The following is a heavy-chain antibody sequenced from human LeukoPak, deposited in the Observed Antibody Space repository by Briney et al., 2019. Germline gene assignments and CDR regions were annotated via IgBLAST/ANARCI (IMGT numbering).Heavy chain of an antibody. CDR3: ARTDLGYCSSTSCYGGWFDP. Sequence: GESLQISCKASGYAFTSYWIAWVRPMPGKGREWMGIIYPGNSDTRYSPSFQGKVTISADKSITTAYLQWSSLKASDTAMYYCARTDLGYCSSTSCYGGWFDPWGQGTLVTVSS. CDR1: GYAFTSYW. CDR2: IYPGNSDT. D-gene: IGHD2-2*01. V-gene: IGHV5-51*01. J-gene: IGHJ5*02.